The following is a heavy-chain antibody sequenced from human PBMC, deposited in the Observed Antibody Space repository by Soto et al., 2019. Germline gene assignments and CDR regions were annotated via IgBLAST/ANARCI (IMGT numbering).Heavy chain of an antibody. D-gene: IGHD3-9*01. CDR1: GGSISSSSYY. CDR3: SRPLRYDILTGYFGGPPDF. J-gene: IGHJ6*02. V-gene: IGHV4-39*01. CDR2: IYYSGST. Sequence: TSEILSLTCTVSGGSISSSSYYWGWIRKPPGKGLEWIGSIYYSGSTYYNPSLKSRVTISVDTSKNQFSLKLSSVTAADTAVYYCSRPLRYDILTGYFGGPPDFWGQGTTVTV.